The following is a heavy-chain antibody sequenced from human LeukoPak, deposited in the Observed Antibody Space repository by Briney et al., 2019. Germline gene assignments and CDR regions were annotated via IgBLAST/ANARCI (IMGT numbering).Heavy chain of an antibody. V-gene: IGHV3-30-3*01. J-gene: IGHJ3*02. CDR2: ISYDGSNK. D-gene: IGHD6-6*01. CDR3: AKDEYSSSPNHFDAFDI. Sequence: GRSLRLSCAASGFTFSSYAMHWVRQAPGKGLEWVAVISYDGSNKYYADSVKGRFTISRDNSKNTLYLQMNSLRAEDTAVYYCAKDEYSSSPNHFDAFDIWGQGTMVTVSS. CDR1: GFTFSSYA.